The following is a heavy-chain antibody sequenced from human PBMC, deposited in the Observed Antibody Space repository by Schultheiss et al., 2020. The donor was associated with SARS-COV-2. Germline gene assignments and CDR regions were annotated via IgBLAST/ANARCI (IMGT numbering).Heavy chain of an antibody. CDR3: ASLWELLGS. Sequence: GGSLRLSCAASGFTFSSYAMHWVRQAPGKGLEWVAVISYDGSNKYYADSVKGRFTISRDDAKRSVYMQMNSLRAEDTAVYYCASLWELLGSWGQGTLVTVSS. D-gene: IGHD1-26*01. CDR1: GFTFSSYA. V-gene: IGHV3-30-3*01. J-gene: IGHJ5*02. CDR2: ISYDGSNK.